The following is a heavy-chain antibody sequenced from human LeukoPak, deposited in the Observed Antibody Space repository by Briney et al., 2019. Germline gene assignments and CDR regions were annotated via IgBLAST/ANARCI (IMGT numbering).Heavy chain of an antibody. Sequence: SETLSLTCTVSGGSTSSYYWSWIRQPPGKGLEWIGYIYYSGSTNYNPSLKSRVTISIDTSKNQFSLKLTSVTAADTAVYYCARGDGTPWYRDYYYYMDVWGKGTTVTVSS. V-gene: IGHV4-59*08. J-gene: IGHJ6*03. CDR2: IYYSGST. D-gene: IGHD6-13*01. CDR1: GGSTSSYY. CDR3: ARGDGTPWYRDYYYYMDV.